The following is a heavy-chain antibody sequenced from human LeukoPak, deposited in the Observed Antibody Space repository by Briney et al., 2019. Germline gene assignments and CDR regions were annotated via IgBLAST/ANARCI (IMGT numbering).Heavy chain of an antibody. J-gene: IGHJ6*02. V-gene: IGHV4-34*01. D-gene: IGHD3-10*01. CDR2: INHSGST. CDR3: ARLVRVKIYYYYYGMDV. Sequence: PSETLSLTCAVYGGSFSGFYWSWIRQPPGKGLEWIGEINHSGSTNYNPSLKSRVTISVDTSKNQFSLKLSSVTAADTAVYYCARLVRVKIYYYYYGMDVWGQGTTVTVSS. CDR1: GGSFSGFY.